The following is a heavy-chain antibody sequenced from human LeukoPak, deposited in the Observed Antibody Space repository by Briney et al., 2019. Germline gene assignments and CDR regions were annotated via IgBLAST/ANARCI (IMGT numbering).Heavy chain of an antibody. J-gene: IGHJ5*02. CDR3: ARGDKKENLSGPPGYFDP. V-gene: IGHV1-2*02. D-gene: IGHD1-1*01. CDR1: GYIFTGYY. CDR2: INPNSGGT. Sequence: GASVKVSCKASGYIFTGYYMHWVRQAPGQGLEWMGWINPNSGGTNFAPKFHGRVSMTRDTSLSTAYMELSSLRSDDTAVYYCARGDKKENLSGPPGYFDPWGQGSLVTVSS.